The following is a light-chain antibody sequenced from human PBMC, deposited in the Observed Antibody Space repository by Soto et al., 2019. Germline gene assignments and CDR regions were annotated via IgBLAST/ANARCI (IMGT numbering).Light chain of an antibody. CDR1: SSDVGNYNY. J-gene: IGLJ2*01. V-gene: IGLV2-11*01. CDR2: AVN. Sequence: QSALTQPRSVSGSPGQSVTISCTGTSSDVGNYNYVSWYQQHPGKAPKLMIYAVNKRPSGVPDRFSGSKSGNTASLTISGLQAEDEADYYCCSYAGSSDVVFGGGTKLTVL. CDR3: CSYAGSSDVV.